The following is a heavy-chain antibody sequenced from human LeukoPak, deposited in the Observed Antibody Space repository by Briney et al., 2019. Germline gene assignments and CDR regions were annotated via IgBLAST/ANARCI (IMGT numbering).Heavy chain of an antibody. D-gene: IGHD3-22*01. J-gene: IGHJ4*02. CDR1: GFTLNTYA. V-gene: IGHV3-23*01. Sequence: PGGSLRLSCAASGFTLNTYAMSWVRQAPGKGLEWVSAISGRGDSTYYTDSVKGRFTISRDNSKNTLYLQMNSLRAEDTAVYYCARTDYYDKSIDYWGQGTLVTVSS. CDR2: ISGRGDST. CDR3: ARTDYYDKSIDY.